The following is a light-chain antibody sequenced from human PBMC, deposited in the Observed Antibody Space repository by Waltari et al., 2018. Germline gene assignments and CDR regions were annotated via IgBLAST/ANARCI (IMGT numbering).Light chain of an antibody. CDR3: QQYNSSPWT. J-gene: IGKJ1*01. Sequence: DVQMTQSPSTLSAVVGDRVSLTCRASQRVNMWLAWYQQKPGKAPRLLIYKTSTLESGVPSRFSGSCSGTDFTLTISGLQPDDFATYFCQQYNSSPWTFGQGTKLDI. V-gene: IGKV1-5*03. CDR1: QRVNMW. CDR2: KTS.